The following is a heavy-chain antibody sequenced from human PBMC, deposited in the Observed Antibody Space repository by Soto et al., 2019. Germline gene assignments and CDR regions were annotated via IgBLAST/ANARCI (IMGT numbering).Heavy chain of an antibody. Sequence: EVQLLESGGGLLQPGGSLRLSCAASGFTFSSYAMSWVRQAPGKGLEWLAGVTFRGGYTYYADSVKGRFTLSRDNSRNRLDLRKCSPTGDDTAFYSRAQLGTGGEVDYGGQGTVPTVSS. J-gene: IGHJ4*02. CDR2: VTFRGGYT. V-gene: IGHV3-23*01. CDR3: AQLGTGGEVDY. D-gene: IGHD3-16*01. CDR1: GFTFSSYA.